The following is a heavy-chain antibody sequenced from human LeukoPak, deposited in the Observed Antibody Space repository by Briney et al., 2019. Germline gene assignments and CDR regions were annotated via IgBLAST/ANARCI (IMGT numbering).Heavy chain of an antibody. V-gene: IGHV1-46*01. D-gene: IGHD1-7*01. CDR2: INPSGGST. J-gene: IGHJ4*02. CDR3: ARDEGPPRYNWNYGGPDY. Sequence: ASVKVSCKASGYTFTNYYMHWVRQAPGQGLEWMGIINPSGGSTSYAQKFQGRVTMTRDTSTSTVYMDLRNLRSEDTAVYYCARDEGPPRYNWNYGGPDYWGQGTLVTVSS. CDR1: GYTFTNYY.